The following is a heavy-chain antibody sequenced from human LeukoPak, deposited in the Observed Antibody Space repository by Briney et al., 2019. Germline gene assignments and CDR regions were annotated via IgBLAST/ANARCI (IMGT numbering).Heavy chain of an antibody. CDR3: ASQGSERGYSYGGTNYYYGMDV. CDR1: GYTLTELS. J-gene: IGHJ6*02. Sequence: ASVKVSCKVSGYTLTELSMHWVRHAPGKGLELMGGFDPEDGETIYAQKFQGRVTMTEDTSTDTAYMELSSLRSEDTAVYYCASQGSERGYSYGGTNYYYGMDVWGQGTTVTVSS. D-gene: IGHD5-18*01. CDR2: FDPEDGET. V-gene: IGHV1-24*01.